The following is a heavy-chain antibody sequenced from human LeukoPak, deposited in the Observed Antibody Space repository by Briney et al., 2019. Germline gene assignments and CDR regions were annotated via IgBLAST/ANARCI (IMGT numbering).Heavy chain of an antibody. CDR3: AREYYDILTGYFDY. D-gene: IGHD3-9*01. Sequence: PGGSLRLPCAASGFTVSSNYMSWVRQAPGKGLEWVSVIYSGGSTYYADSVKGRFTISRDNSKNTLYLQMNSLRAEDTAVYYCAREYYDILTGYFDYWGQGTLVTVSS. CDR1: GFTVSSNY. J-gene: IGHJ4*02. CDR2: IYSGGST. V-gene: IGHV3-66*01.